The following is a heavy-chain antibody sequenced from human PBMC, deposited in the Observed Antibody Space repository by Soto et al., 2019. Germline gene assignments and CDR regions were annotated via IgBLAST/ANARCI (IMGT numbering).Heavy chain of an antibody. D-gene: IGHD2-8*01. CDR2: IIPILGIA. Sequence: SVKVSCTASGGTFSSYTISWVRQAPGQGLEWMGRIIPILGIANYAQKFQGRVTITADKSTSTAYMELSSLRSEDTAVYYCARDRNGYYGMDVWGQGTTVTVSS. V-gene: IGHV1-69*04. J-gene: IGHJ6*02. CDR1: GGTFSSYT. CDR3: ARDRNGYYGMDV.